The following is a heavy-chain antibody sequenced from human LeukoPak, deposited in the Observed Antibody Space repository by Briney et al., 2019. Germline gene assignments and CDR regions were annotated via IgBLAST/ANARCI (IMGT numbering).Heavy chain of an antibody. J-gene: IGHJ4*02. CDR1: GGSISSYY. CDR3: ARAETAMVHFDY. V-gene: IGHV4-30-4*08. CDR2: IYYSGST. Sequence: PSETLSLTCTVSGGSISSYYWSWLRQPPAKGLERIGYIYYSGSTYYNPSLKSRVTISVDTSKNQFSLKLSSVTAADTAVYYCARAETAMVHFDYWGQGTLVTVSS. D-gene: IGHD5-18*01.